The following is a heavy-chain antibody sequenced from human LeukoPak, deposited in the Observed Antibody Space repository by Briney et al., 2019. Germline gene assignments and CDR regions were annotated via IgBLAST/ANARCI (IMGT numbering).Heavy chain of an antibody. CDR3: ARGLGIAVAGTPIDY. J-gene: IGHJ4*02. CDR1: GGSFSGYY. Sequence: SETLSLTCAVYGGSFSGYYWSWIRQPPGKGLEWIGEINHSGSTNYNPSLKSRVTISVDTSKNQSSLKLSSVTAADTAVYYCARGLGIAVAGTPIDYWGQGTLVTVSS. V-gene: IGHV4-34*01. D-gene: IGHD6-19*01. CDR2: INHSGST.